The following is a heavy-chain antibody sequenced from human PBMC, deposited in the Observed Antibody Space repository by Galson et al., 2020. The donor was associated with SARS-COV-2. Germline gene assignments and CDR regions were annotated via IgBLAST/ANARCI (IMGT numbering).Heavy chain of an antibody. CDR2: INPYSGDT. CDR1: GFTFTDYY. CDR3: SGGDYGVS. D-gene: IGHD4-17*01. V-gene: IGHV1-2*02. J-gene: IGHJ1*01. Sequence: ASVKVSCKASGFTFTDYYMNWVRQAPGQGLEWVGWINPYSGDTDQAQNFQGRVTMTSDTTINTAYMELSSLISDDTAIYYCSGGDYGVSWGQGTLITVSS.